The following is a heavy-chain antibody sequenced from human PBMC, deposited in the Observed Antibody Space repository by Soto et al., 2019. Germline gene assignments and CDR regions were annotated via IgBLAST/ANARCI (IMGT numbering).Heavy chain of an antibody. CDR2: IKEDGSEK. V-gene: IGHV3-7*01. Sequence: GGSLRLSCVASKFTFSNFWMTWVRQAPGKGLEWVANIKEDGSEKYYVDSVKGRFTISRDNAKNSLYLQMNSLRAEDTAVYYCARVYFKYDYWGQGTLVTVSS. CDR3: ARVYFKYDY. J-gene: IGHJ4*02. CDR1: KFTFSNFW. D-gene: IGHD3-10*01.